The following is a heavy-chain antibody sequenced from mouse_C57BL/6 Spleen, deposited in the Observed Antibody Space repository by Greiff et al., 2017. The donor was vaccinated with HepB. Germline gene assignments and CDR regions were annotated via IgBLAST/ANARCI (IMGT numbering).Heavy chain of an antibody. V-gene: IGHV1-39*01. J-gene: IGHJ1*03. D-gene: IGHD2-3*01. CDR1: GYSFTDYN. CDR2: INLNYGTT. CDR3: ARDDRYYRWYFDV. Sequence: VQLQQSGPELVKPGASVKISCKASGYSFTDYNMNWVKQSNGKSLEWIGVINLNYGTTIYNQKFKGKATLTVDQSSSTVYLQLNSLTSEDSAVYYWARDDRYYRWYFDVWGKGTTVTVAS.